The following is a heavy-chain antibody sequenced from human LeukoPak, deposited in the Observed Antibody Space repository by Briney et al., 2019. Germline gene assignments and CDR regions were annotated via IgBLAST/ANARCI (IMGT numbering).Heavy chain of an antibody. CDR1: GYTFTNYA. D-gene: IGHD3-10*02. CDR3: ARGRLFGTKVGYYFDY. V-gene: IGHV1-3*01. J-gene: IGHJ4*02. CDR2: INAGIGNT. Sequence: ASVKVSCKASGYTFTNYAMQWVRQAPGQRLEWMGRINAGIGNTRYSQKFQGRLTMTRDTSASTAYMELSSLRSEDTAGYYCARGRLFGTKVGYYFDYWGQGTLVTVSS.